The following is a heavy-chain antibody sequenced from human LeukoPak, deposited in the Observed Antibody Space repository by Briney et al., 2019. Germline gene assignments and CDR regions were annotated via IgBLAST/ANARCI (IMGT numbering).Heavy chain of an antibody. CDR1: GFTFSPYT. V-gene: IGHV3-48*01. CDR2: INTGSTTI. D-gene: IGHD6-6*01. J-gene: IGHJ3*01. CDR3: VRDSSVCAFDV. Sequence: PGGSLRLSCAASGFTFSPYTMHWFRQPPGKGLEWISYINTGSTTIYYADSVKGRFTISRDNAKNSLDLQLNSLRAEDTAVYYCVRDSSVCAFDVWGQGTMVTVSS.